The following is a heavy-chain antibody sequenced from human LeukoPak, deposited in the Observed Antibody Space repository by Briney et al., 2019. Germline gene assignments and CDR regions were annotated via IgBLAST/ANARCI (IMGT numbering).Heavy chain of an antibody. CDR3: ARGVSGVTPP. Sequence: GASVKVSCKPSGYTFTSYDISWVRQAPGQGPEWLGWINTNNGNTHYAQSLQDRVTLTTDTSTSTAYMELRSLKSDDTAIYYCARGVSGVTPPWGQGTLVIVSS. V-gene: IGHV1-18*01. CDR2: INTNNGNT. J-gene: IGHJ5*02. CDR1: GYTFTSYD. D-gene: IGHD4-23*01.